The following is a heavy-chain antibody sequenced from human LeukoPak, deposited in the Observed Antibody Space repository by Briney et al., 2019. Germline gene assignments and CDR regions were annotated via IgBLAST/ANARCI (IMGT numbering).Heavy chain of an antibody. D-gene: IGHD3-10*01. CDR1: GFTVSSNY. CDR3: ARGALWFGVPSGYYYGMDV. J-gene: IGHJ6*02. CDR2: IYSGGST. V-gene: IGHV3-53*01. Sequence: PGGSLRLSCAASGFTVSSNYMSWVRQAPGKGLEWVSVIYSGGSTYYADSVKGRFTISRDNSKNTLYLQMNSLRAEDTAVYYCARGALWFGVPSGYYYGMDVWGQGTTVTVSS.